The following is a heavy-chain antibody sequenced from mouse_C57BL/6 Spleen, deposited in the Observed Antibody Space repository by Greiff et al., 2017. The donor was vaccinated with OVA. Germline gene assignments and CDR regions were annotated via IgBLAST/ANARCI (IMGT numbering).Heavy chain of an antibody. CDR3: ARGIYYYGSSHWYFDV. CDR1: GYTFTGYW. J-gene: IGHJ1*03. Sequence: VQRVESGAELMKPGASVKLSCKATGYTFTGYWIEWVKQRPGHGLEWIGEILPGSGSTNYNEKFKGKATFTADTSSNTAYMQLSSLTTEDSAIYYCARGIYYYGSSHWYFDVWGTGTTVTVSS. CDR2: ILPGSGST. D-gene: IGHD1-1*01. V-gene: IGHV1-9*01.